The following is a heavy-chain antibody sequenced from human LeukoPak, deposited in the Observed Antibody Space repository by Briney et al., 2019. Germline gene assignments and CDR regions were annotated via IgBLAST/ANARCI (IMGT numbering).Heavy chain of an antibody. J-gene: IGHJ4*02. Sequence: GGSLRLSCTASGFTFSDYWMTWVRQAPGKGPEWAANIKQDGSQRYYVDSVRGRFTISRDNAKNSLFLQMNGLRAEDTAVYYCARRGGSSSRRSPIDYWGQGTLVTVSS. CDR3: ARRGGSSSRRSPIDY. CDR2: IKQDGSQR. D-gene: IGHD6-6*01. CDR1: GFTFSDYW. V-gene: IGHV3-7*01.